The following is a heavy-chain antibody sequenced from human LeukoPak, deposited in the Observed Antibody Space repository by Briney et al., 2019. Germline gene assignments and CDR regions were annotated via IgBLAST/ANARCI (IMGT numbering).Heavy chain of an antibody. V-gene: IGHV4-31*03. Sequence: SQTLSLTCTVSGGSITSGGYYWSWIRQHPGKGLDWIGYIYYSGNTYYNPSLKSRVTISVDTSKNQFSLKLSSVTAADTAVYYCARLHSDGAMVPWAYYYYYYMDVWGKGTTVTVSS. CDR2: IYYSGNT. J-gene: IGHJ6*03. CDR3: ARLHSDGAMVPWAYYYYYYMDV. D-gene: IGHD5-18*01. CDR1: GGSITSGGYY.